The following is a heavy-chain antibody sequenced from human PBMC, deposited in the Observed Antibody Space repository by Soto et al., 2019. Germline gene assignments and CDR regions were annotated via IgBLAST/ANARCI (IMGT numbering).Heavy chain of an antibody. CDR2: IWYDGSNK. J-gene: IGHJ4*02. V-gene: IGHV3-33*01. CDR3: ARDQHDYGDYRRYYFDY. Sequence: GGSLRLSCAASGFTFSSYGMHWVRQAPGKGLEWVAVIWYDGSNKYYADSVKGRFTISRDNSKNTLYLQMNSLRAEDTAVYYCARDQHDYGDYRRYYFDYWGQGTLVTVSS. CDR1: GFTFSSYG. D-gene: IGHD4-17*01.